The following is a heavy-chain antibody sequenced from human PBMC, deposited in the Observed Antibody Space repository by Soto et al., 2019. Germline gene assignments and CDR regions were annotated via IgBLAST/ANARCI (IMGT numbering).Heavy chain of an antibody. J-gene: IGHJ6*02. CDR3: AREYIAYYDPRLPTQALYYYYYYGMDV. D-gene: IGHD3-3*01. CDR1: GGSISSGDYY. Sequence: QVQLQESGPGLMKPSQTLSLTCTVSGGSISSGDYYWSWIRQPPGKGLEWIGYIYYSGSTYYNPSLKSRVTISVATSKNQFSLKLSSVTAADTAVYYCAREYIAYYDPRLPTQALYYYYYYGMDVWGQGTTVTVSS. CDR2: IYYSGST. V-gene: IGHV4-30-4*01.